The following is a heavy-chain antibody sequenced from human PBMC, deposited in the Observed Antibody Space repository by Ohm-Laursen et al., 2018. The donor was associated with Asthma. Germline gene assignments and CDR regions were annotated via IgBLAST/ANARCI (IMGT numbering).Heavy chain of an antibody. D-gene: IGHD6-13*01. CDR2: IYSGGST. J-gene: IGHJ4*02. CDR1: GFTVSSNY. CDR3: AREIIPASARIFDY. Sequence: SLRLSCSASGFTVSSNYMSWVRQAPGKGLEWVSVIYSGGSTYYADSVKGRFTISRDNSKNTLYLQMNSLRAADTAVYYCAREIIPASARIFDYWGQGTLVTVSS. V-gene: IGHV3-53*01.